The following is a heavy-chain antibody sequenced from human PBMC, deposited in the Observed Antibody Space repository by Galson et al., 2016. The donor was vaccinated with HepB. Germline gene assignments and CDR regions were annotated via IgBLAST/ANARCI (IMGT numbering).Heavy chain of an antibody. CDR2: IYPRDSDV. CDR1: GYKFTTYW. D-gene: IGHD2-2*01. J-gene: IGHJ5*02. CDR3: ASLGGAVPFDD. V-gene: IGHV5-51*01. Sequence: QSGAEVKKPGESLRISCQVSGYKFTTYWIGWVRQMPGKGLEWMGLIYPRDSDVTYSPSFQGQVTISADKSITTAYLQWSSLKASDIAMYYCASLGGAVPFDDWGQGTLVTVSS.